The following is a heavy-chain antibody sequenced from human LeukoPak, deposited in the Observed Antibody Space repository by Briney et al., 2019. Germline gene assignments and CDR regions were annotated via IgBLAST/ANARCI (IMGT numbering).Heavy chain of an antibody. D-gene: IGHD6-19*01. CDR3: ARDNNGAKYSSGWYAGWFDP. CDR2: IWYDGSNK. CDR1: GFTFSSYG. J-gene: IGHJ5*02. Sequence: SGRSLRLSCAASGFTFSSYGMHWVRQAPGKGLEWVAVIWYDGSNKYYADSVKGRFTISRDNSKNTLYLQMNSLRAEDTAVYYCARDNNGAKYSSGWYAGWFDPWGQGTLVTVSS. V-gene: IGHV3-33*01.